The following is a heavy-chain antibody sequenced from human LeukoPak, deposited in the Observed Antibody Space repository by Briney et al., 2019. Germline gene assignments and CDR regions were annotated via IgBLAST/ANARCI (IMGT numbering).Heavy chain of an antibody. J-gene: IGHJ5*02. CDR3: ARLQYGGTRGLGRRYNWFDP. Sequence: SETLSLTCTVSGGSISSYYWSWIRQPPGKGLEWIGYIYTSGSTNYNPSLKSRVTISVDTSKNQFSLKLSSVTAADTAVYYCARLQYGGTRGLGRRYNWFDPWGQGTLVTVSS. CDR1: GGSISSYY. CDR2: IYTSGST. D-gene: IGHD4-23*01. V-gene: IGHV4-4*09.